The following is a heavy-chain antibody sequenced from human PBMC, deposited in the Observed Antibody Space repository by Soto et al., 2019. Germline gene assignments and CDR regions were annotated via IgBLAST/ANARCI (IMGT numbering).Heavy chain of an antibody. CDR1: GFTVTTNY. D-gene: IGHD2-21*01. CDR3: ARGLCKGTTCNANWFDP. Sequence: PGGSLRLSCAASGFTVTTNYMTWVRQAPGKGLEWASLIYIAGGTKYADSVEGRFTISRDSSKNTLYLQMNSLRAEDTAVYYCARGLCKGTTCNANWFDPWGQGTLVTVSS. CDR2: IYIAGGT. V-gene: IGHV3-66*01. J-gene: IGHJ5*02.